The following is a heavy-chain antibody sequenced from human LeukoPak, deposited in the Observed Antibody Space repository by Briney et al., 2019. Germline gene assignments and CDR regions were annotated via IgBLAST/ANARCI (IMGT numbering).Heavy chain of an antibody. J-gene: IGHJ6*04. CDR3: AELGITMIGGV. CDR1: GFTFDDYW. CDR2: INQDGSEK. V-gene: IGHV3-7*01. D-gene: IGHD3-10*02. Sequence: PWGSLRLSCGASGFTFDDYWMSWVRQAPGQGLEWVANINQDGSEKYYLDSAKGRFTISRDNARNSLYLQMNSLRAEDTAVYYCAELGITMIGGVWGKGTTVTISS.